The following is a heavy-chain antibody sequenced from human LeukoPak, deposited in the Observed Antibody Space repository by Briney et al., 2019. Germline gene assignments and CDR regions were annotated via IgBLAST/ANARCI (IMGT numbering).Heavy chain of an antibody. CDR3: AKDTPLFYHYYGIDV. CDR1: GLNLDAYA. Sequence: GGSLKLSCAASGLNLDAYAMHWVRQAPGKGLEWVSLISGDGTITYYADSVKGRFTISRDNSKNSLFLEMNSLRSEDTALYYCAKDTPLFYHYYGIDVWGQGTTVTVSS. V-gene: IGHV3-43*02. J-gene: IGHJ6*02. CDR2: ISGDGTIT.